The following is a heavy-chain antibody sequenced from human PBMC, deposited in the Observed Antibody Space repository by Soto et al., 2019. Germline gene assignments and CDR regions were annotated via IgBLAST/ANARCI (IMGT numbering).Heavy chain of an antibody. CDR3: GRYCTNTKCRGGYYLDL. Sequence: QVLLVQSGAEMKQPGSSVSVSCRASGDSFTNYAFTWVRQAPGQGPEWLGGIILALGTPHYSQRFQGRLTTTADESLSTVYMELGSLRLDDTAVYYCGRYCTNTKCRGGYYLDLLGQVTLLTVSS. J-gene: IGHJ5*02. V-gene: IGHV1-69*01. D-gene: IGHD2-8*01. CDR2: IILALGTP. CDR1: GDSFTNYA.